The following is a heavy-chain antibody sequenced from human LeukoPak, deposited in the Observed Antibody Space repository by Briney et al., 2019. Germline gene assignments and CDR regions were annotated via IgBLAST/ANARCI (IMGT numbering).Heavy chain of an antibody. J-gene: IGHJ4*02. Sequence: GGSLRLSCAASGFTFSSYAVSWVRQAPGKGLEWVSAISGSGGSTYYADSVKGRFTISRDNSKNTLYLQMNSLRAEDTAVYYCANHRYDYGDSFDYWGRGTLVTVSS. CDR1: GFTFSSYA. CDR2: ISGSGGST. V-gene: IGHV3-23*01. CDR3: ANHRYDYGDSFDY. D-gene: IGHD4-17*01.